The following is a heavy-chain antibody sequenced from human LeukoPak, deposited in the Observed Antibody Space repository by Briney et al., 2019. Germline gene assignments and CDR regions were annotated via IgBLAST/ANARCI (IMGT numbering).Heavy chain of an antibody. CDR2: ISAYNGNT. CDR1: GYTFTSYG. J-gene: IGHJ4*02. Sequence: ASVKVSCKASGYTFTSYGISWVRQAPGQGLEWMGWISAYNGNTNYAQKLQGRVTMTTDTSTSTAYMELRSPRSDDTAVYYCARGTATWIQLRLLSFDYWGQGTLVTVSS. V-gene: IGHV1-18*01. CDR3: ARGTATWIQLRLLSFDY. D-gene: IGHD5-18*01.